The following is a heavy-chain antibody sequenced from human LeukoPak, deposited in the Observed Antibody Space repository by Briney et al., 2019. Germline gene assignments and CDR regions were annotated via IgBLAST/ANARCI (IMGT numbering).Heavy chain of an antibody. Sequence: GGSLRLSCAASGFTFSSYEMNWVRQAPGRGLEWVSGINWNGGSTGYADSVKGRFTISRDNAKNSLYLQMNSLRAEDTALYYCARETYSGSLAFDIWGQGTMVTVSS. J-gene: IGHJ3*02. CDR2: INWNGGST. CDR1: GFTFSSYE. CDR3: ARETYSGSLAFDI. V-gene: IGHV3-20*04. D-gene: IGHD1-26*01.